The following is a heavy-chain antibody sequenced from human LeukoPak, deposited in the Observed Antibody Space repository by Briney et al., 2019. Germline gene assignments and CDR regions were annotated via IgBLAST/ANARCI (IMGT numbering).Heavy chain of an antibody. Sequence: ASVKVSCKASGYTFTGYYMHWVRQAPGQGLEWMGWINPNSGGTNSAQKFQGRVTMTRDTSISTAYMELSRLRFDDTAVYYCAREACSSTSCSDAFDTWGQGTMVTVSS. CDR2: INPNSGGT. V-gene: IGHV1-2*02. CDR3: AREACSSTSCSDAFDT. CDR1: GYTFTGYY. D-gene: IGHD2-2*01. J-gene: IGHJ3*02.